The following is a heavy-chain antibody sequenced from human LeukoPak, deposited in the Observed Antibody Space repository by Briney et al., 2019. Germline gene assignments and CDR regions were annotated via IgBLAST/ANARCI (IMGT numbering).Heavy chain of an antibody. V-gene: IGHV3-23*01. CDR3: VKGGFSGYEYAFDI. Sequence: GGSLRLSCAASGFTFSSYAMSWVRQAPGKGLEWVSSISDSGGSTSNADSVKGRFTISRDNSKNTLYLQMNSLRAEDTAVYYCVKGGFSGYEYAFDIWGQGTMVTVSS. D-gene: IGHD5-12*01. J-gene: IGHJ3*02. CDR1: GFTFSSYA. CDR2: ISDSGGST.